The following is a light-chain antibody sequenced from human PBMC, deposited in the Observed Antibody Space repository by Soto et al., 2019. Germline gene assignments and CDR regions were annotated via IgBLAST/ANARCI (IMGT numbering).Light chain of an antibody. CDR2: KNN. J-gene: IGLJ1*01. CDR1: SSNIGSNY. Sequence: QSVLTQPPSASGTPGQRVTISCSGSSSNIGSNYVYWYQQLPGTAPKLLIYKNNQRPSGVPDRFSGSKSGTSASLAISGLRSEDEADYYCAVWDDSLSGYVFGVGTKVPS. V-gene: IGLV1-47*01. CDR3: AVWDDSLSGYV.